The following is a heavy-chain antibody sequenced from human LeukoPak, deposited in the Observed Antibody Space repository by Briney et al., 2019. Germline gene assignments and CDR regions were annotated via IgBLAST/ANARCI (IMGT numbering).Heavy chain of an antibody. CDR2: IYYSGNT. J-gene: IGHJ4*02. V-gene: IGHV4-39*01. CDR1: GGSISSTNYD. CDR3: ARLHYYDSSGYPY. Sequence: SETLSLTCSVSGGSISSTNYDWGWIRQPPGKGLEWIGNIYYSGNTYYNPSLKSRVTVSVDTSKNQFSLKLSSVTAADTAVYYCARLHYYDSSGYPYWGQGTLVTVSS. D-gene: IGHD3-22*01.